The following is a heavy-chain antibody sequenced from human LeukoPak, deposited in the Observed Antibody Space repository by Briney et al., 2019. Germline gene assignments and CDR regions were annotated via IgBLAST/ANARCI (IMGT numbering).Heavy chain of an antibody. V-gene: IGHV3-30-3*01. CDR3: ARGSFIVGATKVEPFDI. CDR1: GFTFSSYA. J-gene: IGHJ3*02. CDR2: ISYDGSNK. Sequence: GRSLRLSCAASGFTFSSYAMHWVRQAPGKGLEWVAVISYDGSNKYYADSVKGRFTISRDNSKNTLYLQMNSLRAEDTAVYYCARGSFIVGATKVEPFDIWGQETMVTVSS. D-gene: IGHD1-26*01.